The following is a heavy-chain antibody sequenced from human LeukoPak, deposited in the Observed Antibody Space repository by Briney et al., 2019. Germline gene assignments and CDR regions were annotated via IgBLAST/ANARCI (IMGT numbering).Heavy chain of an antibody. CDR3: AKNFLRSPLVHYYYMDV. CDR2: IIPIFGTP. J-gene: IGHJ6*03. CDR1: GGIFNSYA. D-gene: IGHD3-3*01. V-gene: IGHV1-69*01. Sequence: SVKVSCKASGGIFNSYAISWVRQAPGQGLEWVGGIIPIFGTPDYAQKFQGRVTITADESTRTVYMDLSSLRNEDTAVYYRAKNFLRSPLVHYYYMDVWGKGTTVTISS.